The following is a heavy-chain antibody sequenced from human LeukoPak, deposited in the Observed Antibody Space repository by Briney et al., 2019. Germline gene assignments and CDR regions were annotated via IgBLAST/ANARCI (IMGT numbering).Heavy chain of an antibody. V-gene: IGHV3-21*01. CDR2: ISSSSGYI. J-gene: IGHJ4*02. Sequence: PGGSLRLSCAASGFAFSTYTINWVRQAPGKGLEWVSSISSSSGYIYYADSAKGRFTISRDNAKNSLYLQMNSLRAEDTAVYYCARDRYGAAAGTGFDYWGQGTLVTVSS. CDR3: ARDRYGAAAGTGFDY. CDR1: GFAFSTYT. D-gene: IGHD6-13*01.